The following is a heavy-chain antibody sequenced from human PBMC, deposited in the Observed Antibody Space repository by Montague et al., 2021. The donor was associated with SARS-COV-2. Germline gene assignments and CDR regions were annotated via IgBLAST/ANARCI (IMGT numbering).Heavy chain of an antibody. J-gene: IGHJ4*02. CDR3: ARWYYGSGSYPH. CDR1: HYSITYAYY. D-gene: IGHD3-10*01. CDR2: IWHGGST. Sequence: SETLSLTCTVFHYSITYAYYWGWVRQPPGKGLEWIGNIWHGGSTXXNPSLKSRVTISVDTSKNQFSLGLSSVTAADTAVYYCARWYYGSGSYPHWGQGTLVTVSS. V-gene: IGHV4-38-2*02.